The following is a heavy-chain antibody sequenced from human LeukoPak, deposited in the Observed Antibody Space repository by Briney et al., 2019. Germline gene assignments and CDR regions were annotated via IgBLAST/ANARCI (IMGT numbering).Heavy chain of an antibody. D-gene: IGHD6-19*01. CDR1: GFTFSSYA. CDR3: AKGTSSGWYVEGDY. V-gene: IGHV3-23*01. Sequence: GGSLRLSRAASGFTFSSYAMSWVRQAPGKGLEWVSAISGSGGSTYYADSVKGRFTISRDNSKNTLYLQMNSLRAEDTAVYYCAKGTSSGWYVEGDYWGQGTLVTVSS. CDR2: ISGSGGST. J-gene: IGHJ4*02.